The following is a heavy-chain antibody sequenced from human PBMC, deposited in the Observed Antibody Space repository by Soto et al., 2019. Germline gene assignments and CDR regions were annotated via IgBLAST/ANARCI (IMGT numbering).Heavy chain of an antibody. CDR3: ARDQGRATADGPLVKGLDV. Sequence: GRAPALLRAAAGFSVSDYGMHWVRQAPGKGLEWLTIIWFDASHEYYADSVKGRFTISRDNSNNTLYLQLNSLTADDTAVYFCARDQGRATADGPLVKGLDVWGQGTAVTVSS. D-gene: IGHD6-13*01. V-gene: IGHV3-33*01. CDR1: GFSVSDYG. CDR2: IWFDASHE. J-gene: IGHJ6*02.